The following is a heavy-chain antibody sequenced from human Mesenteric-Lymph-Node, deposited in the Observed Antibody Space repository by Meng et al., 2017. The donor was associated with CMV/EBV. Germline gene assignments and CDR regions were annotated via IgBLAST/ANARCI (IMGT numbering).Heavy chain of an antibody. V-gene: IGHV3-33*01. D-gene: IGHD3-16*01. Sequence: LRLSCAASGFSCSNAGLHWVRQATGKGVEWVAERGDEGSNKNYADSVKGRFTISRDNYKKIRYLQMKSMKGEDTAIYFCERFRGDFDDWGQGALVTVSS. CDR2: RGDEGSNK. CDR1: GFSCSNAG. J-gene: IGHJ4*02. CDR3: ERFRGDFDD.